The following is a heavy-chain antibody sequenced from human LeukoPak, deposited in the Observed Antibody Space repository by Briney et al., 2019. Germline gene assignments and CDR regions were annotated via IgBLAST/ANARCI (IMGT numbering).Heavy chain of an antibody. Sequence: SETLSLTCTVSGGSISSYYWNWIRQPPGKGLEWIGYVYYSGRTSYNPSLKSRVTISVDTSKNQFSLKLSSVTAADTAVYHCARHMTVTYDAFDIWGQGTMVTVSS. D-gene: IGHD3-22*01. CDR3: ARHMTVTYDAFDI. J-gene: IGHJ3*02. CDR1: GGSISSYY. CDR2: VYYSGRT. V-gene: IGHV4-59*08.